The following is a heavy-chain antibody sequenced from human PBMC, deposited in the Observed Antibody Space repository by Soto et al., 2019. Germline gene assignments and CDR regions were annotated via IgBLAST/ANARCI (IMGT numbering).Heavy chain of an antibody. Sequence: EVQLLDSGGDWAQPGGSLRLSCAASGFTFSSHGMSWVRQAPGKGLEWIAGLSRGGGTTYYADSVKGRFTISRDNSKNTLDLIMNSLKVEDTALYYCAKDGQYRTDGFDVWGQGTMVTVSS. CDR3: AKDGQYRTDGFDV. D-gene: IGHD6-6*01. V-gene: IGHV3-23*01. CDR2: LSRGGGTT. J-gene: IGHJ3*01. CDR1: GFTFSSHG.